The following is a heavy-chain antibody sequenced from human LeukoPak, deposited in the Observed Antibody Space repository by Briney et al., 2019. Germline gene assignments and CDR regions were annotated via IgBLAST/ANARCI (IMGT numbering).Heavy chain of an antibody. CDR2: IVVGSGNT. J-gene: IGHJ4*02. Sequence: SVKVSCKASGFTFISSAMQWVRQARGQRLEWIGWIVVGSGNTNYAQKFQERVTITRDMSTSTAYMELSSLRSEDTAVCYCAAATQTRTTLHFDYWGQGTLVTVSS. D-gene: IGHD1-7*01. CDR1: GFTFISSA. V-gene: IGHV1-58*02. CDR3: AAATQTRTTLHFDY.